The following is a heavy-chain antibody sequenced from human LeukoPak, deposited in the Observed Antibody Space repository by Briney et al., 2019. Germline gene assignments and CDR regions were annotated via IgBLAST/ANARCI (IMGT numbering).Heavy chain of an antibody. D-gene: IGHD2-2*02. CDR1: GYTFTSYG. CDR2: ISAYNGNT. CDR3: ARSGGCSSTSCYTYYYYGMDV. Sequence: RASVKVSCKASGYTFTSYGISWVRQAPGQGLEWMGWISAYNGNTNYAQKLQGRVTMTTDTSTSTAYMELRSLRSDDTAVYYCARSGGCSSTSCYTYYYYGMDVWGQGTTVTVSS. V-gene: IGHV1-18*01. J-gene: IGHJ6*02.